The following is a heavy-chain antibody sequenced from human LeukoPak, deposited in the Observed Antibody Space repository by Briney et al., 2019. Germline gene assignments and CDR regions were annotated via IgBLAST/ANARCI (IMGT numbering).Heavy chain of an antibody. CDR3: ARGSRRITPRTSLYYFDY. Sequence: EASVKVSCKASGYTFTSYDINWVRQATGQGLEWMGWMNPNSGNTGYAQKFQGRVTITRNTSISTAYMELSSLRSEDTAVYYCARGSRRITPRTSLYYFDYWGQGTLVTASS. V-gene: IGHV1-8*03. J-gene: IGHJ4*02. CDR1: GYTFTSYD. CDR2: MNPNSGNT. D-gene: IGHD3-10*01.